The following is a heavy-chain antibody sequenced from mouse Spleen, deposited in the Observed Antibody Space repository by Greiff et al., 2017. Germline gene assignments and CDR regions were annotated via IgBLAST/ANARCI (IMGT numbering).Heavy chain of an antibody. D-gene: IGHD2-10*01. Sequence: QVQLQQSGAELVRPGSSVKLSCKASGYTFTSYWMDWVKQRPGQGLEWIGNIYPSDSETHYNQKFKDKATLTVDKSSSTAYMQLSSLTSEDSAVYYCASRPTMVTSFDYWGQGTTLTVSS. J-gene: IGHJ2*01. CDR3: ASRPTMVTSFDY. CDR1: GYTFTSYW. CDR2: IYPSDSET. V-gene: IGHV1-61*01.